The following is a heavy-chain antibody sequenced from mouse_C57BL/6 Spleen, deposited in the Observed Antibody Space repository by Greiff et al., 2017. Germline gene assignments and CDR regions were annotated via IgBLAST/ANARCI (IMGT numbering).Heavy chain of an antibody. Sequence: QVQLQQPGAELVKPGASVKMSCKASGYTFTSYWITWVKQRPGQGLEWIGDIYPGRGSTNYNEKFKSKATLTVDTSSSTAYMQLSSLTSEDSAVYYCARVYDGSDWYFDVWGTGTTVTVSS. J-gene: IGHJ1*03. V-gene: IGHV1-55*01. CDR2: IYPGRGST. CDR1: GYTFTSYW. D-gene: IGHD2-1*01. CDR3: ARVYDGSDWYFDV.